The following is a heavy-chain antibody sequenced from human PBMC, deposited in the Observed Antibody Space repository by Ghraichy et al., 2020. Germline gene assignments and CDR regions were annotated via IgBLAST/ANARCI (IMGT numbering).Heavy chain of an antibody. CDR2: IYYSGST. J-gene: IGHJ5*02. CDR3: ARQPPHSSSWYQDKDWFDP. V-gene: IGHV4-39*01. CDR1: GGSISSSSYY. D-gene: IGHD6-13*01. Sequence: SQTLSLTCTVSGGSISSSSYYWGWIRQPPGKGLEWIGSIYYSGSTYYNPSLKSRVTISVDTSKNQFSLKLSSVTAADTAVYYCARQPPHSSSWYQDKDWFDPWGQGTLVTVSS.